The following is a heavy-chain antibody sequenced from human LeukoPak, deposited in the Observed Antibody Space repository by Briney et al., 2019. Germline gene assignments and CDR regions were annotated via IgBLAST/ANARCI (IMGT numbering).Heavy chain of an antibody. J-gene: IGHJ4*02. V-gene: IGHV3-53*01. D-gene: IGHD5/OR15-5a*01. CDR2: IYFGGTT. CDR1: GFTLSSYW. CDR3: ARGDGVYVY. Sequence: TGGSLRLSCAASGFTLSSYWMHWVRQAPGQGLEWVSVIYFGGTTYYADSVKGRFTISRDNSKNTVYLQMNSLRVEDTAVYYCARGDGVYVYWGQGTLVAVSS.